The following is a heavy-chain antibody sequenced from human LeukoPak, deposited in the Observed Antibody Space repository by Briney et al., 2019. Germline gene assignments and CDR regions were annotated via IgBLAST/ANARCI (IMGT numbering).Heavy chain of an antibody. CDR3: ARERSMVRGVSWFDP. V-gene: IGHV4-59*01. J-gene: IGHJ5*02. CDR2: IYYSGTT. Sequence: SETLSLTCTVSGGSISNYYWSWIRQPPGKGLEWIGYIYYSGTTNYNPSLKSRVTISVDTSKNQFSLKLSSVTAADTAVYYCARERSMVRGVSWFDPWGQGTLVTVSS. CDR1: GGSISNYY. D-gene: IGHD3-10*01.